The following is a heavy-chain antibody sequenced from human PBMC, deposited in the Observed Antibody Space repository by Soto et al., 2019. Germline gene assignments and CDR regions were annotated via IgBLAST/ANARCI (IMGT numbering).Heavy chain of an antibody. CDR3: ARVLDVDIVATIQDLDAFDI. Sequence: GGSLRLSCAASGFTFSSYGMHWVRQAPGKGLECVAVIWYDGSNKYYADSVKGRFTISRDNSKNTLYLQMNSLRAEDTAVYYCARVLDVDIVATIQDLDAFDIWGQGTMVTVSS. CDR1: GFTFSSYG. D-gene: IGHD5-12*01. J-gene: IGHJ3*02. CDR2: IWYDGSNK. V-gene: IGHV3-33*01.